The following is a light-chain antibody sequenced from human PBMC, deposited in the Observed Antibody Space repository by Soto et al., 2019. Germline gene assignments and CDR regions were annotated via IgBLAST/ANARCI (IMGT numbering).Light chain of an antibody. V-gene: IGKV3-11*01. J-gene: IGKJ1*01. Sequence: EIVLTQSPGTLSLSPGERATLSCRASQSVSSYLAWYQKKPGQAPRLLIHDASNRATGIPARFSGSGSGTDLTLTIRRRALEDFAVYYSQQGRTFGQGTKVEIK. CDR1: QSVSSY. CDR2: DAS. CDR3: QQGRT.